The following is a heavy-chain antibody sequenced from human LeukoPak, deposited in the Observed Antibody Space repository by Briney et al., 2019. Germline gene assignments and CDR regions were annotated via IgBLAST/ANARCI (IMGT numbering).Heavy chain of an antibody. Sequence: ASVKVSCKASGRTFSSYAISWVRQAPGQGLEWMGGIIPIFGTANYAQKFQGRVTITTDESTSRVYMELSSLRSEDTAVYYCASDREMTSAFDISGQGTMVTVSS. CDR3: ASDREMTSAFDI. V-gene: IGHV1-69*05. CDR1: GRTFSSYA. CDR2: IIPIFGTA. J-gene: IGHJ3*02. D-gene: IGHD4-11*01.